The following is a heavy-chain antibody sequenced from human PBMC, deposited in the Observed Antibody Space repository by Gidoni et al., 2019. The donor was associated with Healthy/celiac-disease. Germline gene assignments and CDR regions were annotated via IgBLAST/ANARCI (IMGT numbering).Heavy chain of an antibody. D-gene: IGHD3-16*01. J-gene: IGHJ3*02. CDR2: IKSKTDGGTT. Sequence: EVQLVESGGGLVKPGGSLRLSCAASGFTFSNAWMSWVRQAPGKGLEWVGRIKSKTDGGTTDYAAPVKGRFTISRDDSKNTLYLQMNSLKTEDTAVYYCTTGYDYIWGSRTGAFDIWGQGTMVTVSS. CDR1: GFTFSNAW. V-gene: IGHV3-15*01. CDR3: TTGYDYIWGSRTGAFDI.